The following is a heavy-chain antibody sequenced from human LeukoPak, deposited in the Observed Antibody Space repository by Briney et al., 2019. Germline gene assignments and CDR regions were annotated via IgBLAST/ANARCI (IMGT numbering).Heavy chain of an antibody. V-gene: IGHV3-74*01. D-gene: IGHD4-17*01. CDR2: INSDGSST. CDR1: GFTFSSYW. J-gene: IGHJ3*02. Sequence: GGSLRLSCAASGFTFSSYWMHWVRQAPGKGLVWVSRINSDGSSTSYADSVKGRFTISRDNAKNTLYMQMNGLRAEDTAVYYCAREKDYGDNDAFDIWGQGTMVTVSS. CDR3: AREKDYGDNDAFDI.